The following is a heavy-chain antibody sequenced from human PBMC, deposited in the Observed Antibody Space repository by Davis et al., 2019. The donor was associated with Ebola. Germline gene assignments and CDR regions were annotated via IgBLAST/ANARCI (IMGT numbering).Heavy chain of an antibody. J-gene: IGHJ5*02. CDR1: GYTFTSYA. D-gene: IGHD6-6*01. CDR2: INAGNGNT. Sequence: ASVKVSCKASGYTFTSYAMHWVRQAPGQRLEWMGWINAGNGNTKYSQKFQGRVTMTRDTSTNTLYMELSSLTSEDTAVYYCARDYWGTSSSFNWFDPWGQGTLVTVSS. CDR3: ARDYWGTSSSFNWFDP. V-gene: IGHV1-3*01.